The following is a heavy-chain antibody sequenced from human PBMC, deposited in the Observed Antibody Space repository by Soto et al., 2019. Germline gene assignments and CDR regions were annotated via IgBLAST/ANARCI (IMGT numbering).Heavy chain of an antibody. Sequence: PSETLSLTCTVSGGSISSYYWSWIRQPPGKGLEWIGYIYYSGSTNYNPSLKSRVTISVDTSKNQFSLKLSSVTAADTAVYYCARAIAYCGGDCYEYYFDYWGQGTLVTVSS. CDR2: IYYSGST. J-gene: IGHJ4*02. D-gene: IGHD2-21*02. CDR3: ARAIAYCGGDCYEYYFDY. V-gene: IGHV4-59*01. CDR1: GGSISSYY.